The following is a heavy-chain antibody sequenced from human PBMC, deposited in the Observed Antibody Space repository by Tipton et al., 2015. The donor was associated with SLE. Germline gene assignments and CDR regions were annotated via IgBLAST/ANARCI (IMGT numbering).Heavy chain of an antibody. Sequence: VKPSETLSLTCTVSGGSISSSSYYWGWIRQPPGKGLEWIGSIYYSGSTYYNPSLKSRVTISVDTSKNQFSLKLSSVTAADTAVYYCARGLRITIFGVVNRFDYWGQGTLVTVSS. J-gene: IGHJ4*02. CDR1: GGSISSSSYY. CDR2: IYYSGST. V-gene: IGHV4-39*07. D-gene: IGHD3-3*01. CDR3: ARGLRITIFGVVNRFDY.